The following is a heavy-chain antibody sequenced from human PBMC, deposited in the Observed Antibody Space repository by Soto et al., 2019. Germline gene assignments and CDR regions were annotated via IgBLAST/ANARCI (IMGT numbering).Heavy chain of an antibody. CDR1: GFTFSTYS. CDR3: ARDRREFLAAPGTFDY. D-gene: IGHD6-13*01. Sequence: GGSLRLSCAASGFTFSTYSMNWVRQAPGKGLEWVSFISSSSGNIFYADSVKGRFTISRDNAKNSVYLQMNSLRDEDTAVYLCARDRREFLAAPGTFDYWGQGTLVTVSS. CDR2: ISSSSGNI. V-gene: IGHV3-48*02. J-gene: IGHJ4*02.